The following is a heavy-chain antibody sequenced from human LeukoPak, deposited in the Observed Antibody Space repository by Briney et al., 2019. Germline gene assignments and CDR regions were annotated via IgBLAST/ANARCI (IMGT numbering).Heavy chain of an antibody. CDR2: IYPGDSDT. CDR3: ARSCSGGSCYNNWFDP. J-gene: IGHJ5*02. V-gene: IGHV5-51*01. D-gene: IGHD2-15*01. Sequence: GEALKISCKGSGYSFTSYWIGWVRQMPGKGLEWMGSIYPGDSDTRYSPSFQGQVTISAEKSIRTAYLKWSSLKASDTAMYYCARSCSGGSCYNNWFDPWGQGTLVTVSS. CDR1: GYSFTSYW.